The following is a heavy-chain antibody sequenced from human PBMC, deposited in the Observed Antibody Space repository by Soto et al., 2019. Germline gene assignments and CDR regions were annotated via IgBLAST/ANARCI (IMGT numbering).Heavy chain of an antibody. J-gene: IGHJ4*02. V-gene: IGHV4-59*01. D-gene: IGHD5-18*01. Sequence: SETLCLTCTVSGGSISSYYWSWIRQPPGKGLEWIGYIYYSGSTNYNPSLKSRVTISVDTSKNQFSLKLSSVTAADTAVYYCARIDWVDKAMVRWGQGTLVTVSS. CDR2: IYYSGST. CDR1: GGSISSYY. CDR3: ARIDWVDKAMVR.